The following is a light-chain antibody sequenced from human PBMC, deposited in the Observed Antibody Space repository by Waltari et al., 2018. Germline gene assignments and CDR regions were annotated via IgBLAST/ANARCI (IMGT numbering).Light chain of an antibody. CDR3: SSYYVASNTVAYV. V-gene: IGLV2-8*01. CDR1: SSDVGGYNY. J-gene: IGLJ1*01. Sequence: QSALTQPPSAPGSPGLSVTISSTGTSSDVGGYNYFSWYQQHPDKAPKLLIYEVTQRPSGVPARFSGSKSGNTASLTVSGLQAEDEADYYCSSYYVASNTVAYVFGTGTKVTVL. CDR2: EVT.